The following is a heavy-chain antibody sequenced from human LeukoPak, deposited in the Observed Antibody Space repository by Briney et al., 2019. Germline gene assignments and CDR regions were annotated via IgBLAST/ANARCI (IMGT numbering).Heavy chain of an antibody. CDR2: IYYSGST. V-gene: IGHV4-31*03. CDR1: GGSISSGGYY. J-gene: IGHJ5*02. Sequence: SQTLSLTCTVSGGSISSGGYYWSWIRQHPGEGLEWIGYIYYSGSTYYNPSLKSRVTISVDTSKNQFSLKLSSVTAADTAVYYCARVTYYYGSGSYRWFDPWGQGTLVTVSS. D-gene: IGHD3-10*01. CDR3: ARVTYYYGSGSYRWFDP.